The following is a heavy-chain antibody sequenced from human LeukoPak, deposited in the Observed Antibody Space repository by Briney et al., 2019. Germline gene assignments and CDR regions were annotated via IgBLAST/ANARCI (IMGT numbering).Heavy chain of an antibody. CDR1: GFTFSSHG. V-gene: IGHV3-33*01. CDR3: ARDPERSFDM. Sequence: GGALRLSCAASGFTFSSHGFHWVRQAPAKVLEWVAAIWYDGSKKYYADAVKDRVTISIDKSNNTGYLQMNILRAEDTAVSYCARDPERSFDMWGHGTTV. J-gene: IGHJ3*02. CDR2: IWYDGSKK.